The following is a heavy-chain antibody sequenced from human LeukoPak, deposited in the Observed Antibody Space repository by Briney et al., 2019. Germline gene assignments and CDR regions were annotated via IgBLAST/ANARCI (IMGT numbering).Heavy chain of an antibody. Sequence: PGGSLRLSCAASGFTFDDYGMSWVRQAPGKGLEWVSGINWNGGSTGYADSVKGRFTISRDNAKNSLYLQMNSLRAEDTALYYCARDVGATLGNHNDAFDIWGQGTMVTVSS. V-gene: IGHV3-20*04. D-gene: IGHD1-26*01. CDR1: GFTFDDYG. CDR3: ARDVGATLGNHNDAFDI. J-gene: IGHJ3*02. CDR2: INWNGGST.